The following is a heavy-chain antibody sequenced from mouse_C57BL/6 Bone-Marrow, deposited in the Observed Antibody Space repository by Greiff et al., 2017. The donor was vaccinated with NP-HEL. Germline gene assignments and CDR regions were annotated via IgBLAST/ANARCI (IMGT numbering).Heavy chain of an antibody. CDR3: ARSHPPFYYYGSSYLYAMDY. V-gene: IGHV1-26*01. J-gene: IGHJ4*01. CDR1: GYTFTDYY. D-gene: IGHD1-1*01. CDR2: INPNNGGT. Sequence: VQLQQSGPELVKPGASVKISCKASGYTFTDYYMNWVKQSHGKSLEWIGDINPNNGGTSYNQKFKGKATLTVDKSSSTAYMELRSLTSEDSAVYYCARSHPPFYYYGSSYLYAMDYWGQGTSVTVSS.